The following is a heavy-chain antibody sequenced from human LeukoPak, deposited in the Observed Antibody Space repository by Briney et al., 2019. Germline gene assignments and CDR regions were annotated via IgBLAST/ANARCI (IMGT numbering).Heavy chain of an antibody. J-gene: IGHJ4*02. CDR1: GFTFSSYE. Sequence: GGSLRLSCAASGFTFSSYEMNWVRQAPGKGLEWVSYISSTGGTIYNADSVKGRFTISRDNAKNSLYLQMNSLRAEDTAVYYRARVRGGTTLDYWGQGTLVTVSS. V-gene: IGHV3-48*03. CDR2: ISSTGGTI. D-gene: IGHD1-1*01. CDR3: ARVRGGTTLDY.